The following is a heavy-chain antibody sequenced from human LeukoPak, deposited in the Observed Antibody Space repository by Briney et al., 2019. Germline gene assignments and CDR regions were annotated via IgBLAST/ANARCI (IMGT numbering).Heavy chain of an antibody. CDR2: IYASGST. J-gene: IGHJ6*03. D-gene: IGHD3-3*01. CDR1: GGSISSGNYY. V-gene: IGHV4-61*02. CDR3: ARVLRFLEWSPDYYYYMDV. Sequence: SETLSLTCTVSGGSISSGNYYWSWIRQSAGKGLEWIGRIYASGSTTYNPSLKSRVTISVDTSKNQFSLKLSSVTAADTAVYYCARVLRFLEWSPDYYYYMDVWGKGTTVTVSS.